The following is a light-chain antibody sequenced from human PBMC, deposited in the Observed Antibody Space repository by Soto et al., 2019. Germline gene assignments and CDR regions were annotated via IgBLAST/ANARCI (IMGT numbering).Light chain of an antibody. J-gene: IGLJ1*01. CDR1: SSDIGASNF. CDR2: EVT. CDR3: SSFTGFSTV. Sequence: QSVLTQPPSAPGSPGQSVTISCTGTSSDIGASNFVSWYQQHPGKAPKLVIYEVTKRPSGVPDRFSGSKFGNTASLTVSGLQTEDEADYYCSSFTGFSTVFGSGT. V-gene: IGLV2-8*01.